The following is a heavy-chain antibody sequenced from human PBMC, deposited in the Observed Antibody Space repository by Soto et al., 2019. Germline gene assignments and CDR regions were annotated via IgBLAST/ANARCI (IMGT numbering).Heavy chain of an antibody. Sequence: QVQLVQSGAEVKKPGSSVKVSCKASGGTFSSYTISWVRQAPGQGLEWMGRIIPILGIANYAQKFQGRVTITADKSTSTAYMELSSLRSEDTAVYYCARERQLWFGGLDYWGQGTLVTVSS. J-gene: IGHJ4*02. CDR1: GGTFSSYT. CDR2: IIPILGIA. CDR3: ARERQLWFGGLDY. D-gene: IGHD5-18*01. V-gene: IGHV1-69*08.